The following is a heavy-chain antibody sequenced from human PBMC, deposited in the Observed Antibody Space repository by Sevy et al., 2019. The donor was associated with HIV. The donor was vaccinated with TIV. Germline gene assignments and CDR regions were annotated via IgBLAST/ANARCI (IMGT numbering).Heavy chain of an antibody. CDR3: VREGDSGWYNFDY. D-gene: IGHD6-19*01. CDR2: ISSSTNYI. J-gene: IGHJ4*02. V-gene: IGHV3-21*01. CDR1: GFTFSSYS. Sequence: GGSLRLSCAASGFTFSSYSMDWVRQAPGKGLEWVSSISSSTNYIYYADSVKGRFTISRDNAKNSLFLQMNSLRAEDTAVYYCVREGDSGWYNFDYWGQGTLVTVSS.